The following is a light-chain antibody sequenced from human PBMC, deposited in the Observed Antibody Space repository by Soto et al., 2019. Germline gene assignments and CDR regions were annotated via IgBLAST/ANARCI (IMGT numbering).Light chain of an antibody. Sequence: EIVLTQSPATLPLSPGERATLSCRASQSVSSYLAWYQQKPGQAPRLLTYDASNSATGIPARFSGSGSGTDFTLAISSLEPEDFAVYYCQQRSNWEPTFGGGTKVVSK. J-gene: IGKJ4*01. CDR1: QSVSSY. CDR3: QQRSNWEPT. CDR2: DAS. V-gene: IGKV3-11*01.